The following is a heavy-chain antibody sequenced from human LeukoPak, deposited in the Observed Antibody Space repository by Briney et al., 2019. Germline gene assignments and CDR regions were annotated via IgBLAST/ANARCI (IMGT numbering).Heavy chain of an antibody. V-gene: IGHV3-23*01. D-gene: IGHD1-1*01. CDR1: GFTFSSYA. CDR3: ASWKGGTRSLYYGMDV. J-gene: IGHJ6*02. CDR2: ISGSGGST. Sequence: PGGSLRLSCAASGFTFSSYAMSWVRQAPGKGLEWVSAISGSGGSTYYADSVKGRFTISRDNSKNTLYLQMNSLRAEDTAAYYCASWKGGTRSLYYGMDVWGQGTTVTVSS.